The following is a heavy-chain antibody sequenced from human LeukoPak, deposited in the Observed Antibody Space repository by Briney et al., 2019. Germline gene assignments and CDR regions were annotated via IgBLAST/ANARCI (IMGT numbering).Heavy chain of an antibody. J-gene: IGHJ4*02. D-gene: IGHD2/OR15-2a*01. CDR2: ISYDATNK. V-gene: IGHV3-30*18. CDR1: GFTFSSSD. Sequence: GGSLRLSCAASGFTFSSSDMHWVRQAPGKGLEWVAVISYDATNKYYADSVKGRFTLSRDNSKNTLYLQTNTLRDEDTAVYYCAKASSNYFYYFEYWGQGSLVTVSS. CDR3: AKASSNYFYYFEY.